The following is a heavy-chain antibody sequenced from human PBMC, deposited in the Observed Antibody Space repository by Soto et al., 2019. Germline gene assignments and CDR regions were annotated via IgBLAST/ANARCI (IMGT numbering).Heavy chain of an antibody. CDR2: VSVGGDIT. J-gene: IGHJ6*02. CDR3: ARGDRGGSGSPASYYYSGLDV. Sequence: DVQLLESGGHLVQPGGSLRLSCAASGFTFSAYAMSWVRQVPGKGLEWVSSVSVGGDITYYSDSVKGRFTISRDNSNNAMILQMNRLSIEDTALYYCARGDRGGSGSPASYYYSGLDVWGQGTTVTVS. V-gene: IGHV3-23*01. CDR1: GFTFSAYA. D-gene: IGHD3-10*01.